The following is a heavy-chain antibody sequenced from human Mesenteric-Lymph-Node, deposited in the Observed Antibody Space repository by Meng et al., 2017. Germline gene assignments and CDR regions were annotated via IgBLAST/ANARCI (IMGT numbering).Heavy chain of an antibody. V-gene: IGHV4-31*03. CDR3: ARVGLLRFVDD. CDR1: GGSISTGGYY. J-gene: IGHJ4*02. Sequence: QGPLPESAPGLVKPSQTLSLTCTVSGGSISTGGYYWTWIRQHPGKGLEWIGYIYSTGATFYNPSLKSRLTISIDPSENQFSLTLSSVTAADTAVYYCARVGLLRFVDDWGQGTLVTVFS. CDR2: IYSTGAT. D-gene: IGHD3-10*01.